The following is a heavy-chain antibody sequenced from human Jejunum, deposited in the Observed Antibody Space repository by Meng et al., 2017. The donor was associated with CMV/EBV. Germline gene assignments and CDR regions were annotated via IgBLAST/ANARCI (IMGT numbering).Heavy chain of an antibody. J-gene: IGHJ4*02. Sequence: GGSISTRRYSWGWIRQPPGKGLEWIGTFFSTGSTYNNPSLKSRDTISVDTSKNQFSLKLSSVTAADTAVYYCARGVFERWLQPVDSWGQGTLVTVSS. CDR3: ARGVFERWLQPVDS. D-gene: IGHD5-24*01. V-gene: IGHV4-39*01. CDR1: GGSISTRRYS. CDR2: FFSTGST.